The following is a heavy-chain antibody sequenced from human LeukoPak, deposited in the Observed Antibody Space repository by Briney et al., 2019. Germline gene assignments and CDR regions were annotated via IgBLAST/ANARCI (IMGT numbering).Heavy chain of an antibody. Sequence: GGSLRLSCAASEFTFSSYWMNWVRQAPGKGLEWVANIKQDGSEKYYVDSVKGRFTISRDNAQNSLYLQMNSLRVEDTAVYYCARDHAINGYNFWGQGTLVTVSS. CDR2: IKQDGSEK. V-gene: IGHV3-7*01. CDR3: ARDHAINGYNF. CDR1: EFTFSSYW. J-gene: IGHJ4*02. D-gene: IGHD5-24*01.